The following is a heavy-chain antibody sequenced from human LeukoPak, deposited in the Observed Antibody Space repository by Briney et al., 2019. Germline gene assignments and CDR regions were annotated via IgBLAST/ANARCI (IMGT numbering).Heavy chain of an antibody. CDR3: ARVRGYYYGSGSSYFDY. CDR1: GGSVSSGSYY. CDR2: IYYSGST. V-gene: IGHV4-61*01. Sequence: SETLSLTCTVSGGSVSSGSYYWSWIRQPPGKGLEWIGYIYYSGSTNYDPSLNSRVTISVDTSKNQFSLKLSSVTAADTAVYYCARVRGYYYGSGSSYFDYWGQGTLVTVSS. D-gene: IGHD3-10*01. J-gene: IGHJ4*02.